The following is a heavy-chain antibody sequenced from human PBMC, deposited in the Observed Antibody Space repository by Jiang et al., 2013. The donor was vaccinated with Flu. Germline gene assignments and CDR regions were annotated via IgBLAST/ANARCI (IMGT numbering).Heavy chain of an antibody. CDR1: GGSISSSSYY. CDR2: IYYSGST. J-gene: IGHJ5*02. CDR3: ARRGYCSSTSCYPFDP. V-gene: IGHV4-39*01. D-gene: IGHD2-2*01. Sequence: LLKPSETLSLTCTVSGGSISSSSYYWGWIRQPPGKGLEWIGSIYYSGSTYYNPSLKSRVTISVDTSKNQFSLKLSSVTAADTAVYYCARRGYCSSTSCYPFDPWGQGTLVTVSS.